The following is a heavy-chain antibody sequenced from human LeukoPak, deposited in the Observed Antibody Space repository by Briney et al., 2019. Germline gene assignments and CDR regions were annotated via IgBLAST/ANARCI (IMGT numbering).Heavy chain of an antibody. V-gene: IGHV3-23*01. Sequence: PGGSLRLSCAASGFTFNNYAMSWVRQAPGQGLEWVSSISDSGAGTYFADSVKGRFIISRDNAKNSLYLQMNSLRAEDTAVYYCARDVEQWLVRVYYFDYWGQGTLVTVSS. CDR2: ISDSGAGT. CDR1: GFTFNNYA. J-gene: IGHJ4*02. CDR3: ARDVEQWLVRVYYFDY. D-gene: IGHD6-19*01.